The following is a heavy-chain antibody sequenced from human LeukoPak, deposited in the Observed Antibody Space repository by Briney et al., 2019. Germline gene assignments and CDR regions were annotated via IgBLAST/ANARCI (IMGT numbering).Heavy chain of an antibody. CDR3: ARLASSRYCSSAACSRDY. CDR1: GGSFSGYY. CDR2: INHSGST. D-gene: IGHD2-2*01. V-gene: IGHV4-34*01. J-gene: IGHJ4*02. Sequence: SETLSLTCAVYGGSFSGYYWSWIRQPPGKGLKWIGEINHSGSTNYNPSLKSRVTVSVDTSKNQFSLKLSSVTAADTGVYYCARLASSRYCSSAACSRDYWGQGTLVIVSS.